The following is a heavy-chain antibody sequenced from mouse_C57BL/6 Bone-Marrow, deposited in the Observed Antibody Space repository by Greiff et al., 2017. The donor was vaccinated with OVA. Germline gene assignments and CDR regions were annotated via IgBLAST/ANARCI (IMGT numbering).Heavy chain of an antibody. V-gene: IGHV14-4*01. Sequence: EVQLQQSGAELVRPGASVKLSCTASGFNIKDDYMHWVKQRPEQGLEWIGWIDPENGDTEYASKFQGKATITADTSSNTAYLQLSSLTSEDTAVFYCTRGGSNYYAMDYWGQGTSVTVSS. CDR2: IDPENGDT. CDR3: TRGGSNYYAMDY. J-gene: IGHJ4*01. D-gene: IGHD2-5*01. CDR1: GFNIKDDY.